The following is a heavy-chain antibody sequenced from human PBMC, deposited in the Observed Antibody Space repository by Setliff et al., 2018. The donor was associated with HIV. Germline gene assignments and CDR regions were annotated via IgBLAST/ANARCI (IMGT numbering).Heavy chain of an antibody. D-gene: IGHD6-13*01. CDR3: ARDKGIREAASLDY. CDR1: GGTFSDFR. CDR2: ITPFVGIT. J-gene: IGHJ4*02. V-gene: IGHV1-69*10. Sequence: ASVKVSCKASGGTFSDFRITWVRQAPGQGLEWMGEITPFVGITNYAQKFQGRVTISADESTATAYIELSSLTSQDMAVYYCARDKGIREAASLDYWGQGSLVTVSS.